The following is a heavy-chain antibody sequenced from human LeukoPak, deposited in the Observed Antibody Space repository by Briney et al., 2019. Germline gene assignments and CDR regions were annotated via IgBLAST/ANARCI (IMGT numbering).Heavy chain of an antibody. V-gene: IGHV4-39*07. J-gene: IGHJ4*02. CDR1: GGSISSGGYY. D-gene: IGHD1-26*01. CDR3: ARLWELGSSHHEGDY. Sequence: SETLSLTCTVSGGSISSGGYYWSWIRQPPGKGLEWIGEINHSGSTNYNPSLKSRVTISVDTSKNQFSLKLSSVTAADTAVYYCARLWELGSSHHEGDYWGQGTLVTVSS. CDR2: INHSGST.